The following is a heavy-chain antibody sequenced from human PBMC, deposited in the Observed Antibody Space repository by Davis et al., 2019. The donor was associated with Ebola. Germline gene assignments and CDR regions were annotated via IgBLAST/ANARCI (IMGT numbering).Heavy chain of an antibody. D-gene: IGHD6-6*01. CDR2: INAGNGNT. Sequence: AASVKVSCKASGGTFSSYAISWVRQAPGQGLEWMGWINAGNGNTKYSQKFQGRVTITRDTSASTAYMELSSLRSEDTAVYYCARGSSKAYYYYGMDVWGQGTTVTVSS. CDR1: GGTFSSYA. V-gene: IGHV1-3*01. J-gene: IGHJ6*02. CDR3: ARGSSKAYYYYGMDV.